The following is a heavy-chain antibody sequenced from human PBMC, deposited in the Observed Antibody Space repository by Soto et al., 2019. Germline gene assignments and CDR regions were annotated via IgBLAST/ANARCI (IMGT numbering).Heavy chain of an antibody. D-gene: IGHD2-2*01. V-gene: IGHV3-48*02. J-gene: IGHJ6*02. CDR3: ARDQDIVVAPGAYGMDV. CDR1: GFIFRSYS. Sequence: GGSLRLSCAASGFIFRSYSLNWVRQVPGKGLEWLSYISSSSRITYYADSVKGRFTVSRDHAKNSLYLQMNSLRDEDTAVYYCARDQDIVVAPGAYGMDVWGQGTTVTVSS. CDR2: ISSSSRIT.